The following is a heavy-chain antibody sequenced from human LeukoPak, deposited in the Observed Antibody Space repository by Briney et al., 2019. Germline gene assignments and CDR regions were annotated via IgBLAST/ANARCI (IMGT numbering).Heavy chain of an antibody. CDR2: ISYDGSKK. V-gene: IGHV3-30-3*01. J-gene: IGHJ4*02. CDR1: GFTFSSYA. D-gene: IGHD1-26*01. CDR3: ARGSVGATDY. Sequence: GGSLRLSCAASGFTFSSYAMHWVRQAPGKGLEWVAVISYDGSKKYYADSVKGRFTISRDNSKNTLYLQMNSLRAEDTAVYYCARGSVGATDYWGQGTLVTVSS.